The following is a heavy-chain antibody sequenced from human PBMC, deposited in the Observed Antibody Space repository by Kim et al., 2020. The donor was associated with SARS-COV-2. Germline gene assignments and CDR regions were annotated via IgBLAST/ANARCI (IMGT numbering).Heavy chain of an antibody. V-gene: IGHV3-48*02. CDR3: AREIGYSSSWYGGDAFDR. J-gene: IGHJ3*02. Sequence: GGSLRLSCAASGFTFSSYSMNWVRQAPGKGLEWVSYISSSSSTIYYADSVKGRFTISRDNAKNSLYLQMNSLRDEDTAVYYCAREIGYSSSWYGGDAFDRWGQGTMVTVYS. D-gene: IGHD6-13*01. CDR1: GFTFSSYS. CDR2: ISSSSSTI.